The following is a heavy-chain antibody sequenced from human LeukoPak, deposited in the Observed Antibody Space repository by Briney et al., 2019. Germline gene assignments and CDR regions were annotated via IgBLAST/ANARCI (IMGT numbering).Heavy chain of an antibody. CDR2: INPNSGGT. J-gene: IGHJ6*03. Sequence: ASVKVSCKASGYTFTGYYMHWVRQAPGQELEWMGWINPNSGGTNYAQKFQGRVTMTRDTSISTAYMELSRLRSDDTAVYYCARDRDSYGYTDMDVWGKGTTVTVSS. CDR3: ARDRDSYGYTDMDV. V-gene: IGHV1-2*02. CDR1: GYTFTGYY. D-gene: IGHD5-18*01.